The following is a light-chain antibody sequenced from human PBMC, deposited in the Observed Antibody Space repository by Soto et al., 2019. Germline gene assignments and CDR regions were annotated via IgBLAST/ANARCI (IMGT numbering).Light chain of an antibody. CDR1: SGAVTSSNY. CDR3: LLYYGGQLGV. CDR2: STN. V-gene: IGLV7-43*01. J-gene: IGLJ2*01. Sequence: QAVVTQEPSLTVSPGGTVTLTCAPSSGAVTSSNYPNWFQQKPGQAPRALIYSTNHKYSWTPARFSGSLLGGKAALTLSGVQPEGEADYYCLLYYGGQLGVFGGGTKVTVL.